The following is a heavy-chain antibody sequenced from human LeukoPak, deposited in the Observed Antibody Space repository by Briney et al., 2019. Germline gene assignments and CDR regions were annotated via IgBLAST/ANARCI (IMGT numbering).Heavy chain of an antibody. Sequence: SETLSLTCTVSSGSISSGGYYWSWIRQHPGKGLEWIGYIYYSGSTYYNPSLKSRVTISVDTSKNQFSLKLSSVTAADTAVYYCARAPYSYYYDSSGSAYNFDYWGQGTLVTVSS. J-gene: IGHJ4*02. D-gene: IGHD3-22*01. CDR1: SGSISSGGYY. V-gene: IGHV4-31*03. CDR3: ARAPYSYYYDSSGSAYNFDY. CDR2: IYYSGST.